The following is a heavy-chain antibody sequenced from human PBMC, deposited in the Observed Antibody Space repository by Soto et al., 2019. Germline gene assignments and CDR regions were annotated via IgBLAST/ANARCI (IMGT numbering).Heavy chain of an antibody. CDR3: ARAGGLGAVAVDY. V-gene: IGHV4-30-2*01. Sequence: QLQLQESGSGLVKPSQTLSLTCAVSGGSISSGCYSWSWIRQPPGKGLEWIGYIYHRGTTYYNPSRKSRVTISVDRSKNQFALKLSSVTAADTAVYYCARAGGLGAVAVDYWGQGTLVTVSS. D-gene: IGHD6-19*01. CDR1: GGSISSGCYS. CDR2: IYHRGTT. J-gene: IGHJ4*02.